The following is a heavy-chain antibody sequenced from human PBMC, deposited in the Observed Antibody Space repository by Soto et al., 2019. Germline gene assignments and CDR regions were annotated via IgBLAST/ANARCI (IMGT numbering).Heavy chain of an antibody. V-gene: IGHV3-48*02. CDR3: AREYYYDSSGYYYVDYYYYGMDV. D-gene: IGHD3-22*01. Sequence: GGSLRLSCAASGFTFSSYSMNWVRQAPGKGLEWVSYISSSSSTIYYADSVKGRFTISRDNAKNSLYLQMNSLRDEDTAAYYCAREYYYDSSGYYYVDYYYYGMDVWGQGTTVTVSS. J-gene: IGHJ6*02. CDR1: GFTFSSYS. CDR2: ISSSSSTI.